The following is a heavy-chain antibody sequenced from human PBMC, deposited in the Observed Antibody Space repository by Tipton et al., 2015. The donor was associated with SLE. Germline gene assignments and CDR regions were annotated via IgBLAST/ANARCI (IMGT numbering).Heavy chain of an antibody. Sequence: TLSLTCTVSGGSIRSDGYFWTWIRQPPGKGLEWIGYIYYSGSPYYNPSLKSRVTISLDMSKNQFSLRLSSVTAADTAVYYCPIYYHDSTGLHWFDPWGQGTLVTVSS. D-gene: IGHD3-22*01. CDR2: IYYSGSP. J-gene: IGHJ5*02. CDR1: GGSIRSDGYF. V-gene: IGHV4-31*03. CDR3: PIYYHDSTGLHWFDP.